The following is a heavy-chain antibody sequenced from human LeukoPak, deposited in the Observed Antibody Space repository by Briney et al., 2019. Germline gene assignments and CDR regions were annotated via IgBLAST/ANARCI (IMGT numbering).Heavy chain of an antibody. D-gene: IGHD6-6*01. Sequence: PETLSLTCAVYGGSFSGYYWSWIRQPPGKGLEWIGEINHSGSTNYNPSLKSRVTISVDTSKNQFSLKLSSVTAADTAVYYCARGRPASEGSSSDYWGQGTLVTVSS. J-gene: IGHJ4*02. V-gene: IGHV4-34*01. CDR1: GGSFSGYY. CDR2: INHSGST. CDR3: ARGRPASEGSSSDY.